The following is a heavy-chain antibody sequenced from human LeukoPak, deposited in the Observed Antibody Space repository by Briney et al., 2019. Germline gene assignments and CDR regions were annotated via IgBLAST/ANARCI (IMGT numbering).Heavy chain of an antibody. CDR2: INPSGGST. CDR1: GHTFTSYY. V-gene: IGHV1-46*01. CDR3: AGSTTVTGGSEVYYYYYMDV. Sequence: GASVKVSCKASGHTFTSYYMHWVRQAPGQGLEWMGIINPSGGSTSYAQKFQGRVTMTRDMSTSTVYMELSSLRSEDTAVYYCAGSTTVTGGSEVYYYYYMDVWGKGTTVTVSS. J-gene: IGHJ6*03. D-gene: IGHD4-17*01.